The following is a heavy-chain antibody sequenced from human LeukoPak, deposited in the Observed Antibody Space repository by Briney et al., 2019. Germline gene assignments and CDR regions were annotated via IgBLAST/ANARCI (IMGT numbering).Heavy chain of an antibody. CDR3: ARAWIPQLAFDY. CDR2: IYYSGST. Sequence: SETLSLTCTVSGGSISSSSYYWGWIRQPPGKGLEWIGSIYYSGSTNYNPSLKSRVAISVDTSKNQFSLKLSSVTAADTAVYYCARAWIPQLAFDYWGQGTLVTVSS. V-gene: IGHV4-39*07. J-gene: IGHJ4*02. CDR1: GGSISSSSYY. D-gene: IGHD6-13*01.